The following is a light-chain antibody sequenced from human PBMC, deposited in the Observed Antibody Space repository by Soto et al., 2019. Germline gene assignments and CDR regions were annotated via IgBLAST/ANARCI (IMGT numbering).Light chain of an antibody. Sequence: DIQMTQSPSTLSASVGDRVTITCRASQSFTTWLAWYQQKPGRAPKLLIYATSSLETGVPSRFSGSGSGAEFTLTISSLQPDDFATYYCQQYKSFPYSFGRGTKLEIK. CDR2: ATS. CDR3: QQYKSFPYS. V-gene: IGKV1-5*03. CDR1: QSFTTW. J-gene: IGKJ2*01.